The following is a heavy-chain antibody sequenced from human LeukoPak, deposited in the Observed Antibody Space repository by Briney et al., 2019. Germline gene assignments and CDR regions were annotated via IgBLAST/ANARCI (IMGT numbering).Heavy chain of an antibody. D-gene: IGHD3-10*01. J-gene: IGHJ3*02. CDR1: GFIFSSYS. V-gene: IGHV3-21*01. CDR2: ISSSSIYI. Sequence: GGSLRLSCAASGFIFSSYSMNWVRQAPGKGLEWVSSISSSSIYIYYADSVKGRFTISRDNAKNSLYLQMNSLRAEDTAVYYCARVRFGGGNGDAFDIWGQGTMVTVSS. CDR3: ARVRFGGGNGDAFDI.